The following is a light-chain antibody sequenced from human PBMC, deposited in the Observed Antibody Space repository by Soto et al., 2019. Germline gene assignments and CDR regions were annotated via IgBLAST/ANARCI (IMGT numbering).Light chain of an antibody. Sequence: QSVLTQPASVSGSPGQSITISCTGTSSDVGSYNLVSWYQQHPGKAPKLTIYEGSKRPSGVSNRFSGSKSGNTASLTISGLQAEDEADYYCCSYAGSSRVFGGGTKLTVL. CDR1: SSDVGSYNL. CDR2: EGS. CDR3: CSYAGSSRV. V-gene: IGLV2-23*01. J-gene: IGLJ2*01.